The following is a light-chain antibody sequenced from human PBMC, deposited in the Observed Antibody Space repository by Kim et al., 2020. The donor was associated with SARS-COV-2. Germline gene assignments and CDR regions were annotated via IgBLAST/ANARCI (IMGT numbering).Light chain of an antibody. CDR1: QGIRND. CDR3: LQDYSYPIT. J-gene: IGKJ5*01. V-gene: IGKV1-6*01. Sequence: AIQMTQSPSSLSASVGDRVTFTCRASQGIRNDVGWYQQKSGKAPKLLISAASNLQSGVPSRFSGSGSGKDFTLTISSLQPDDSATYYCLQDYSYPITFGQGTRLEIK. CDR2: AAS.